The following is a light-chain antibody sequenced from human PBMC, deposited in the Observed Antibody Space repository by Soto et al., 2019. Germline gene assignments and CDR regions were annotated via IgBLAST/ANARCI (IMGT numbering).Light chain of an antibody. CDR1: QSVSTW. V-gene: IGKV1-5*01. CDR2: DAS. J-gene: IGKJ1*01. Sequence: RMTHSPPAHSVSVGHRGTISGRASQSVSTWLTWYQQRQGKPPKLLIYDASSLESGVPSRFSGSGSGTEGSITISSLKKGDHATYYCQHYSAFSVKFGQGTKVDIK. CDR3: QHYSAFSVK.